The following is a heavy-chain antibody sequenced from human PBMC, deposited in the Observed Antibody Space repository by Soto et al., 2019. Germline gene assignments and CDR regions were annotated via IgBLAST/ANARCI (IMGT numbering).Heavy chain of an antibody. J-gene: IGHJ4*02. CDR1: GVTFSSYA. V-gene: IGHV3-23*01. D-gene: IGHD2-15*01. CDR3: TTLNPYCSGGSCRDY. Sequence: PSETLSLSCAASGVTFSSYAMDGVRQAPGKGLEWVSGISYSVSSTYYADSVKGRFTISRDNSKNTLYLQMNSLKTEDTAVYYCTTLNPYCSGGSCRDYWGQGTLVTVSS. CDR2: ISYSVSST.